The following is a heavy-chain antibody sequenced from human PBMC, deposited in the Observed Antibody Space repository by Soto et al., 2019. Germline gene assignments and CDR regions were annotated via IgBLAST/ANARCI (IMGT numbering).Heavy chain of an antibody. V-gene: IGHV5-10-1*01. Sequence: GESLKISCTGFGYTFTTFWISWVRQMPERGLEWMGRIDPRDSYTNYSPSFQGHVTISVDKSISTAYLQWGSLKASDTAMYYCARLYCSSSTCDSWFDPWGQGTLVTVSS. J-gene: IGHJ5*02. CDR3: ARLYCSSSTCDSWFDP. CDR1: GYTFTTFW. D-gene: IGHD2-2*01. CDR2: IDPRDSYT.